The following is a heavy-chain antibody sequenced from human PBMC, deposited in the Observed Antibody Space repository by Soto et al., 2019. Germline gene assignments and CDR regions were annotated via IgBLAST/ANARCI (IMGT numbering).Heavy chain of an antibody. Sequence: EVQLLESGGGLVQPGGSLRLSCAASGFTFSSYAMSWVRQAPGKGLEWVSAISGSGGITYYADSVKGRFTISRDNSKNTLYLQMNSLRAEDTAVYYCAKDWGDYYDSSGYYYGYWGQGTLVTVSS. V-gene: IGHV3-23*01. CDR3: AKDWGDYYDSSGYYYGY. CDR1: GFTFSSYA. J-gene: IGHJ4*02. CDR2: ISGSGGIT. D-gene: IGHD3-22*01.